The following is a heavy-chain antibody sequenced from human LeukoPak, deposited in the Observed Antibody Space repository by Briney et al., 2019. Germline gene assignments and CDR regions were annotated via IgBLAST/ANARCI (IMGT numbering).Heavy chain of an antibody. CDR2: INHSGST. CDR1: GGSFSGYS. J-gene: IGHJ4*02. V-gene: IGHV4-34*01. CDR3: ARGRIAARSFVDY. Sequence: SETLSLTCAVYGGSFSGYSWSWIRQPPGKGLEWIGEINHSGSTNYNPSLKSRVTISVDTSKNQFSLKLSSVTAADTAVYYCARGRIAARSFVDYWGQGTLVTVSS. D-gene: IGHD6-6*01.